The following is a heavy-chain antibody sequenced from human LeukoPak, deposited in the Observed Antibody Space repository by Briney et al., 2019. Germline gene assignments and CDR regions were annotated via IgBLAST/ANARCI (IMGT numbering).Heavy chain of an antibody. Sequence: GASVKASCKASGYTFTSYAMNWVRQAPGQGLEWMGWINTNTGNPTYAQGFTGRFVFSLDTSVSTAYLQISSLKAEDTAVYYCAREPLTVVVPAAIDYWGQGTLVTVSS. CDR3: AREPLTVVVPAAIDY. D-gene: IGHD2-2*02. V-gene: IGHV7-4-1*02. J-gene: IGHJ4*02. CDR1: GYTFTSYA. CDR2: INTNTGNP.